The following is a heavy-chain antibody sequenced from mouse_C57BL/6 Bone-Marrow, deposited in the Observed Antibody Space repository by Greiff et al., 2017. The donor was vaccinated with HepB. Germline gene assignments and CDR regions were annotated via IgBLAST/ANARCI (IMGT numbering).Heavy chain of an antibody. CDR1: GYTFTSYW. J-gene: IGHJ3*01. CDR2: IHPNSGST. D-gene: IGHD2-5*01. CDR3: ARSPYYSNSLFAY. V-gene: IGHV1-64*01. Sequence: QVQLQQPGAELVKPGASVKLSCKASGYTFTSYWIHWVKQRPGQCLEWIGMIHPNSGSTNYNEKFKSKATLTVDKSSSTAYMQLSSLTSEDSAVYYCARSPYYSNSLFAYWGQGTLVTVSA.